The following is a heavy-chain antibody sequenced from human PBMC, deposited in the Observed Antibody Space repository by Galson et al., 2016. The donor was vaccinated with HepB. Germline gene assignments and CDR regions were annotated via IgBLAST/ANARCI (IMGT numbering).Heavy chain of an antibody. CDR2: ISSNGDFI. CDR1: GISFSTFS. D-gene: IGHD2-2*01. Sequence: SLRLSCAASGISFSTFSMNWVRQAPGQGLEWLSSISSNGDFINYADSVKGRFTISRDNADNSLFLHMSSLRAEDTAMYYCARDNSHSGGTSCIPTDRYFDFGGRGTLVTVSS. V-gene: IGHV3-21*01. J-gene: IGHJ2*01. CDR3: ARDNSHSGGTSCIPTDRYFDF.